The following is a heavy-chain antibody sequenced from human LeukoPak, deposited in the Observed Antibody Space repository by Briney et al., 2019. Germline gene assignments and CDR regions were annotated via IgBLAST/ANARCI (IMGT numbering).Heavy chain of an antibody. J-gene: IGHJ4*02. V-gene: IGHV3-21*01. CDR3: ASHSGAFSTVTPVDY. CDR1: GFTFSSYS. D-gene: IGHD4-17*01. Sequence: GGSLRLSCAASGFTFSSYSMNWVRQAPGKGLEWVSSISSSSSYIYYADSVKGRFTISRDNAKNSLYLQMHSLRAEDTAVYYCASHSGAFSTVTPVDYWGQGTLVTVSS. CDR2: ISSSSSYI.